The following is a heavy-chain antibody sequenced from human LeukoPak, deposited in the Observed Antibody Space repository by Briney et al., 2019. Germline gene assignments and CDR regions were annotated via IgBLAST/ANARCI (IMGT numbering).Heavy chain of an antibody. J-gene: IGHJ6*04. V-gene: IGHV4-59*01. Sequence: SETLSLTCTVSGGSISSYYWSWIRQPPGKGLEWIGYIYYSGSTNYNPSLKSRVTISVDTSKNQFSLKLSSVTAADTAVYYCAREYYDFWSGSMDVWGKGTTVTVSS. D-gene: IGHD3-3*01. CDR3: AREYYDFWSGSMDV. CDR2: IYYSGST. CDR1: GGSISSYY.